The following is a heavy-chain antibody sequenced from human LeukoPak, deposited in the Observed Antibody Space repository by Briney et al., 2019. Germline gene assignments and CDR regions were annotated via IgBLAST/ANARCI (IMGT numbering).Heavy chain of an antibody. CDR1: GFTFTSST. D-gene: IGHD5-18*01. CDR2: IVVGSGNT. J-gene: IGHJ4*02. V-gene: IGHV1-58*01. Sequence: SVKVSCKASGFTFTSSTVQWVRQARGRRLEWIGWIVVGSGNTNYAQMFQGRVTITRDMSTSTAYMELSSLRSEDTAVYYCAAPSRIQLDYWGQGTLVTVSS. CDR3: AAPSRIQLDY.